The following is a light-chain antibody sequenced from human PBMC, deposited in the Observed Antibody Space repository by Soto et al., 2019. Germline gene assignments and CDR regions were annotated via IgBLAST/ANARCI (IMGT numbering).Light chain of an antibody. CDR1: QDISNY. CDR3: QQYNSYSLWT. CDR2: DAS. Sequence: DIQMTQSPSSLSASVGDRVTITCQASQDISNYLNWYQQKLGKAPKLLIYDASNLETGVPSRFSGSGSGTEFTLTISSLQPDDFATYYCQQYNSYSLWTFGQGTKVDIK. J-gene: IGKJ1*01. V-gene: IGKV1-33*01.